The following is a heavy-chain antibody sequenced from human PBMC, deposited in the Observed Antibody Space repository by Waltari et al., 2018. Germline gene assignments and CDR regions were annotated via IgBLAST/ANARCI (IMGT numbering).Heavy chain of an antibody. D-gene: IGHD3-22*01. CDR3: ARSGSVGYYYDL. CDR2: IYTSGSN. CDR1: GGSISSSY. Sequence: QVQLQESGPGLVKPSETLSLTCTVSGGSISSSYCSWIRQPAGEGLEWIGRIYTSGSNNYNPSLKSRVTMSVDTSKNQFSLKLSSVTAADTAVYYCARSGSVGYYYDLWGQGTLVTVSS. J-gene: IGHJ4*02. V-gene: IGHV4-4*07.